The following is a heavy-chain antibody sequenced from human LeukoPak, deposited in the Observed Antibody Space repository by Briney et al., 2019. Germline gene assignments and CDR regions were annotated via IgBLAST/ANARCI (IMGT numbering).Heavy chain of an antibody. CDR3: ARLALYYYDSRNAFDI. J-gene: IGHJ3*02. Sequence: SETLSLTCAVSGGSISSSNWWSWVRQPPGKGLEWIGEIYHSGSTNYNPSLKSRVTISVDKSKNQFSLKLSSVTAADTAVYCCARLALYYYDSRNAFDIWGQGTMVTVSS. CDR2: IYHSGST. CDR1: GGSISSSNW. V-gene: IGHV4-4*01. D-gene: IGHD3-22*01.